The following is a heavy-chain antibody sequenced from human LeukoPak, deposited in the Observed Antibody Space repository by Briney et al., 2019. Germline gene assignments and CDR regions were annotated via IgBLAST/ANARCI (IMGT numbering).Heavy chain of an antibody. J-gene: IGHJ4*02. CDR3: VRPITYMRSRAWYFDY. V-gene: IGHV3-7*01. D-gene: IGHD5-12*01. CDR1: GFPFSRFW. Sequence: GGSLRLSCRASGFPFSRFWMTWSARLQGGGWSGWPPLSTMEVKYFGDFMWGRLTVSRDNANNLLHLNVKNLKVEDTAVYYCVRPITYMRSRAWYFDYWGQGNLVTVSS. CDR2: LSTMEVK.